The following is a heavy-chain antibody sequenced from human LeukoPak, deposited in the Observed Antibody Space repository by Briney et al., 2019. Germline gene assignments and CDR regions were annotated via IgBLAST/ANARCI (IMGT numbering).Heavy chain of an antibody. Sequence: PGGSPRLSCAASGFTLSNYPMGWVRQAPVKGLEWLSAIGEEKSGSWTKSADSVKGRFTISRDNSKNTLYLQMNSLRTEDTAVYYCARAPRPIAAAGKPLDYWGQGTLVTVSS. CDR3: ARAPRPIAAAGKPLDY. CDR2: IGEEKSGSWT. CDR1: GFTLSNYP. D-gene: IGHD6-13*01. J-gene: IGHJ4*02. V-gene: IGHV3-23*01.